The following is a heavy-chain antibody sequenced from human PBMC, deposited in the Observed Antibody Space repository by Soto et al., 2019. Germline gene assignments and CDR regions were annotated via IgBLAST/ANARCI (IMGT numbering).Heavy chain of an antibody. Sequence: PNTLALNFAVFYHSIPSYYWRWIRQPPGKGLEWIGYIYYSGGTKYSPSLKSRVTISVDTSKNQFSLKLRSVTAADTAIYYCARGNSFGSGLGYSDHWGQG. D-gene: IGHD3-10*01. CDR2: IYYSGGT. V-gene: IGHV4-59*08. CDR3: ARGNSFGSGLGYSDH. CDR1: YHSIPSYY. J-gene: IGHJ4*02.